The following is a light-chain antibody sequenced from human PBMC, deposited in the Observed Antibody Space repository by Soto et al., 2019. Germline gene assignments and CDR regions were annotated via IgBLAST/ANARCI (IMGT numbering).Light chain of an antibody. CDR3: CSYPGSSILYV. J-gene: IGLJ1*01. CDR2: EVS. V-gene: IGLV2-23*02. Sequence: QSALPQLPSLPGPPEQPTPFPATGTSNYNLVSWYQQHPGKAPKLVIYEVSERPSGVSNRFSGSKSGNAASLTISGLQAEDEADYYCCSYPGSSILYVFGTGTKVTVL. CDR1: SNYNL.